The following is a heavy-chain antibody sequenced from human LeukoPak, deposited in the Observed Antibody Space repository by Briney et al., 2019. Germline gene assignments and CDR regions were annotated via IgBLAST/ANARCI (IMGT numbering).Heavy chain of an antibody. CDR3: ARHQGFWSGYYYY. Sequence: SETLSLTCTVSGGSISSYYWSWIRQPPGKGLEWIGYIYYSGSTNYNPSLKSRVTISVDTSKNQFSLKLNSVTAADTAMYYCARHQGFWSGYYYYWGQGTLVTVSS. CDR1: GGSISSYY. V-gene: IGHV4-59*08. J-gene: IGHJ4*02. D-gene: IGHD3-3*01. CDR2: IYYSGST.